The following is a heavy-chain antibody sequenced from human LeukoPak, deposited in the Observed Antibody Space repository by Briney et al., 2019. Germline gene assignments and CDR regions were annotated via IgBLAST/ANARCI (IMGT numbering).Heavy chain of an antibody. D-gene: IGHD5-12*01. J-gene: IGHJ4*02. CDR1: GYTFTGYY. Sequence: ASVKVSCKASGYTFTGYYMHWVRQAPGQGLEWMGRINPNSGGTNYAQKFQGRVTMTRDTSISTAYMELSRLRSDDTAVYYCARSHSGYDHDFDYWGQGTLVTVSS. CDR2: INPNSGGT. CDR3: ARSHSGYDHDFDY. V-gene: IGHV1-2*06.